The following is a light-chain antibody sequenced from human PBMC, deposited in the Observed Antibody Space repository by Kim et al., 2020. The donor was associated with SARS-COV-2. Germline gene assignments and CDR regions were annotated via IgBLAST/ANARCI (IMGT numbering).Light chain of an antibody. CDR1: QSVLYSSNNKNY. CDR3: QQFYSTPLT. J-gene: IGKJ4*01. V-gene: IGKV4-1*01. Sequence: DIVMTQSPDSLAVSLGERATINCKSSQSVLYSSNNKNYLAWYQQKSGLPPKLLIYWASTRESRVPDRFSGSGSGTDFTLTISSLQAEDVAVYYCQQFYSTPLTFGGGTKVDIK. CDR2: WAS.